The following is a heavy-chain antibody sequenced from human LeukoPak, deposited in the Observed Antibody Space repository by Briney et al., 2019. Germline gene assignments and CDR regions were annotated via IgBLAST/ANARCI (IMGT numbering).Heavy chain of an antibody. CDR3: ARAERGYSYGKLDY. V-gene: IGHV1-2*06. CDR1: GGTFSSYA. D-gene: IGHD5-18*01. J-gene: IGHJ4*02. Sequence: ASVKVSCKASGGTFSSYAISWVRQAPGQGLEWMGRINPNSGGTNYEQKFQGRVTMTRDTSISTAYMELSSLRSDDTAVYYCARAERGYSYGKLDYWGQGTLVTVSS. CDR2: INPNSGGT.